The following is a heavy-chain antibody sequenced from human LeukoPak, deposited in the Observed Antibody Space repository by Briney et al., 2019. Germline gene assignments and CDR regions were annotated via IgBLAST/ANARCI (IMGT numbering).Heavy chain of an antibody. J-gene: IGHJ6*03. CDR1: GFTFSDYY. V-gene: IGHV3-11*01. CDR2: ISSSGSTI. D-gene: IGHD6-19*01. CDR3: ARDVTAVAGEVYYYYYMDV. Sequence: PGGSLRLSCAASGFTFSDYYMSWIRQAPGKGLEWVSYISSSGSTIYYADSVKGRFTISRDNAKNSLYLQMNSLRAEDTAVYYCARDVTAVAGEVYYYYYMDVWGKGTTVTTSS.